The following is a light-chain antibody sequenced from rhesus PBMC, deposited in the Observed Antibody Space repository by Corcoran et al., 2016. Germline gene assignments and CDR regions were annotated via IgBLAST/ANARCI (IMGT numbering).Light chain of an antibody. CDR1: QGISTY. V-gene: IGKV1-38*01. Sequence: DIQLTQSPSSLSASVGDRVTITCRASQGISTYLAWYQQKSGKAPKLLIYDASNLQSGVPSRFSGSGSGTEYTLPISSLQPEDFATYYCQQCYSYPMYSFGPGTKVEIK. CDR2: DAS. J-gene: IGKJ2*01. CDR3: QQCYSYPMYS.